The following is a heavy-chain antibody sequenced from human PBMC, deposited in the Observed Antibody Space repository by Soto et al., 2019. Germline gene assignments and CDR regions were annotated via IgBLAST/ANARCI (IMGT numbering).Heavy chain of an antibody. Sequence: QVQLVQSGAEVRKPGASVKISCKSSGFSFTNYYINWVRQAPGQGLEWMAIINPSSGGTAYAENFQARVTMTTDTSTGTLNMELTTLGSDDTATYYCARSQSPRSAFEIWGHGTLVIVSA. J-gene: IGHJ3*02. CDR1: GFSFTNYY. CDR3: ARSQSPRSAFEI. CDR2: INPSSGGT. D-gene: IGHD1-26*01. V-gene: IGHV1-46*01.